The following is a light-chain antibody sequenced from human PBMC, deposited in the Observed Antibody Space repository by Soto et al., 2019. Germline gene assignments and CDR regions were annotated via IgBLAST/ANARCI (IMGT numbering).Light chain of an antibody. V-gene: IGKV3-20*01. CDR1: QSVTNDY. CDR2: DAS. J-gene: IGKJ5*01. Sequence: IVLTQSPGTLSLSPGERATLSCCASQSVTNDYLAWYQQKHGQAPRLVIYDASTRATGIPDRFSGSGSGTEYTLTISRLEPEDSAVYFCQHYGFSPIRFGQGTRLEIK. CDR3: QHYGFSPIR.